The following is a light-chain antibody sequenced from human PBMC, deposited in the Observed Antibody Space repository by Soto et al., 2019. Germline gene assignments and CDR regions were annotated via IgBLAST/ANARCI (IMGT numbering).Light chain of an antibody. CDR1: QNIDNY. V-gene: IGKV1-39*01. CDR2: ATS. J-gene: IGKJ4*01. CDR3: QESYSTPAVS. Sequence: DIQMTQSPSSLSASLGDRVTITCRASQNIDNYLNWYQHKPGKAPKLLIYATSTLQSGVPARFSGSGSGTVFTLTISTLQAEDFATYFCQESYSTPAVSFGGGTKVDIK.